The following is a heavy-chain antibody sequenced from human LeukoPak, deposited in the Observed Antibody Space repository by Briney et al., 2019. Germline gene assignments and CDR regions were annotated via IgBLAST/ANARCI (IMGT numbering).Heavy chain of an antibody. CDR1: GYSISSGYY. D-gene: IGHD3-22*01. CDR2: IYHSGST. J-gene: IGHJ3*02. Sequence: PSETLSLTCAVSGYSISSGYYWGWIRQPPGKGLGWIGSIYHSGSTYYNPSLKSRVTISVDTSKNQFSLKLSSVTAADTAVYYCARHRYYDSSGYYLDAFDIWGQGTMVTVSS. CDR3: ARHRYYDSSGYYLDAFDI. V-gene: IGHV4-38-2*01.